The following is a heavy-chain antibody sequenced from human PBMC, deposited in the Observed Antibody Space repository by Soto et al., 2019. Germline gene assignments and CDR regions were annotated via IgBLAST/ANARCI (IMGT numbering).Heavy chain of an antibody. CDR1: GDSITTSGYY. D-gene: IGHD2-21*02. CDR2: IYSSGRS. CDR3: VRHAIDHTAYYYSAMDV. Sequence: SSETLSLTCNVSGDSITTSGYYWDWIRQPPGKGLEWIGSIYSSGRSYYNPSLSSRVTISLDTAKNQIYLKVNSVTAADTAVHYCVRHAIDHTAYYYSAMDVWGQGTTVTVSS. V-gene: IGHV4-39*01. J-gene: IGHJ6*02.